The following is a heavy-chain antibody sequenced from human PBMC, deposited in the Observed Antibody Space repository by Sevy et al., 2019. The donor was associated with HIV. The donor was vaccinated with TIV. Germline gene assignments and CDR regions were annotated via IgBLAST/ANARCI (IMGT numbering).Heavy chain of an antibody. CDR2: IRYDGSTK. D-gene: IGHD3-10*01. CDR1: GFTFRSYG. V-gene: IGHV3-30*02. CDR3: AKGLGMVQGALLSDDI. J-gene: IGHJ3*02. Sequence: GGSLRLSCAASGFTFRSYGMHWVPQAPGKGLEWVAFIRYDGSTKYYADSVKGRFTISRDNSKNTLYLQMNSLRGDDTSLYYCAKGLGMVQGALLSDDIWGQGTMVTVSS.